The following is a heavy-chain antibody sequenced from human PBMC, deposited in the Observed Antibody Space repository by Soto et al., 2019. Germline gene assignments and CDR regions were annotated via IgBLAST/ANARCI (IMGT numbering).Heavy chain of an antibody. CDR1: GYTFTSYG. V-gene: IGHV1-18*01. CDR3: AVGSYYYYGMDV. CDR2: ISAYNGNT. J-gene: IGHJ6*02. Sequence: VASVKVSFKASGYTFTSYGISWLRQAPGQGLEWMGWISAYNGNTNYAQKLQGRVTMTTDTSTSTAYMELRSLRSDDTAVYYCAVGSYYYYGMDVWGQGTTVTVSS.